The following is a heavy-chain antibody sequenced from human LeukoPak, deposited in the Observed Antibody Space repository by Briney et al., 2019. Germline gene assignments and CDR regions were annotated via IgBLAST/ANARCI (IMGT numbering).Heavy chain of an antibody. CDR2: IKSKSDGGTT. Sequence: GGSLRLSCVVSGFTFSNAWMTWVRQAPGKRLEWVGRIKSKSDGGTTDYGAPVKGRFTISRDDSKNTLDLQMNSLTIEDTAVYFCTLRSGYYRGGFDYWGQGTLVTVSS. D-gene: IGHD3-3*01. CDR3: TLRSGYYRGGFDY. J-gene: IGHJ4*02. CDR1: GFTFSNAW. V-gene: IGHV3-15*01.